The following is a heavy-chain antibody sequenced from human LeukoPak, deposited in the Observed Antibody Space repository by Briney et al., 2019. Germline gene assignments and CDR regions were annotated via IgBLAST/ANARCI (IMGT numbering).Heavy chain of an antibody. V-gene: IGHV3-15*01. Sequence: PGGSLRLSCAASGFTFSSYWMNWARQAPGKGLEWVGRVKSKANGEKTDYAAPVKGRFSISRDDSKNTLFLQMYSLRTEDTGIYYCTTMSAIFGVVIPDYWGQGTLVSVSP. J-gene: IGHJ4*02. CDR2: VKSKANGEKT. CDR3: TTMSAIFGVVIPDY. D-gene: IGHD3-3*01. CDR1: GFTFSSYW.